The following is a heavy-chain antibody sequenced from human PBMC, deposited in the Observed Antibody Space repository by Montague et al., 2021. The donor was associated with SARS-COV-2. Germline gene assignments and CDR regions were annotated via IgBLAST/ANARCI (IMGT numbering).Heavy chain of an antibody. Sequence: SETLSLTCSVSGGSISSSGFYWGWIRQPPGKGLEWIGSIYYSGXTXYXXXXKSRVTISIDTSRNQFSLQLSSVTAADTAAYYCARYSGSNYDGLRYWGQGPLVPVSP. J-gene: IGHJ1*01. D-gene: IGHD1-26*01. CDR3: ARYSGSNYDGLRY. V-gene: IGHV4-39*01. CDR2: IYYSGXT. CDR1: GGSISSSGFY.